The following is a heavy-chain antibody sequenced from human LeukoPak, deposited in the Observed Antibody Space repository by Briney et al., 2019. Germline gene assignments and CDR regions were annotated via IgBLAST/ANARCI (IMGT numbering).Heavy chain of an antibody. D-gene: IGHD3-10*01. J-gene: IGHJ4*02. CDR2: ISYDGSNK. CDR1: GFTFSSYA. V-gene: IGHV3-30-3*01. Sequence: PGGSLILSCAASGFTFSSYAMHWVRQAPGKGLEWVAVISYDGSNKYYADSVKGRFTISRGNSKNTLYLQMNSLRAEDTAVYYCARDYGSGKDVDYWGQGTLVTVSS. CDR3: ARDYGSGKDVDY.